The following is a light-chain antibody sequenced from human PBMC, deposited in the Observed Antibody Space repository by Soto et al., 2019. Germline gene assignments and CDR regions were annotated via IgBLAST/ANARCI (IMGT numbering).Light chain of an antibody. J-gene: IGLJ2*01. Sequence: QSALTQPASVSGSPGQSITISCTGTSSDIGSYNFVSWYQQYPGKAPKLIIFDVSNRPSGISNRFFGSKSGTTASLIISGLQAEDEADYYCSSCSSTSTTHFGGGTKVTVL. CDR1: SSDIGSYNF. CDR2: DVS. V-gene: IGLV2-14*01. CDR3: SSCSSTSTTH.